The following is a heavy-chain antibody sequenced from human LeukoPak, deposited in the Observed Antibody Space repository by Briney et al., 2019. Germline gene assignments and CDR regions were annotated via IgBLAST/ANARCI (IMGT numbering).Heavy chain of an antibody. J-gene: IGHJ1*01. Sequence: GGSLRLSCATSGFSFNDAWMSWVRQAPGKGLEWVGRIKRKTDGGTTDYAAPVKGRFTISRDDSKNTLYLQMNSLKTEDTAVYYCTTDGGIFANVITHCWGQGTLVTVSS. CDR1: GFSFNDAW. CDR2: IKRKTDGGTT. D-gene: IGHD2-15*01. CDR3: TTDGGIFANVITHC. V-gene: IGHV3-15*01.